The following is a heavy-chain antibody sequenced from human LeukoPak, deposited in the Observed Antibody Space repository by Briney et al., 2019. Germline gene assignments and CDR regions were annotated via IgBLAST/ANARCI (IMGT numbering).Heavy chain of an antibody. J-gene: IGHJ4*02. CDR3: ASSVYGGNNGN. Sequence: GDSLRLSCAASGFTFTTYAMSWVRQAPGKGLEWVSAITGSGDSKFYADSVKGRFTISRDNSKNTLYLQMNSLRGEDTAIYYSASSVYGGNNGNWGQGALATVSS. CDR1: GFTFTTYA. CDR2: ITGSGDSK. V-gene: IGHV3-23*01. D-gene: IGHD4/OR15-4a*01.